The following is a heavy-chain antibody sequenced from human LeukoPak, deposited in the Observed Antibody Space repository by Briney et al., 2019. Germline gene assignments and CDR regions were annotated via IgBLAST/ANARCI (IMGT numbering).Heavy chain of an antibody. D-gene: IGHD2-21*02. CDR2: IYYSGST. CDR1: GGSISSYY. J-gene: IGHJ4*02. Sequence: SETLSLTCTVSGGSISSYYWNWIRQPPGKGLEWIGYIYYSGSTNYNSSLKSRVIISVDTSKNRFSLKLSSVTAADTAVYYCAREAYCGGDCYSGFDYWGQGTLVTVSS. V-gene: IGHV4-59*01. CDR3: AREAYCGGDCYSGFDY.